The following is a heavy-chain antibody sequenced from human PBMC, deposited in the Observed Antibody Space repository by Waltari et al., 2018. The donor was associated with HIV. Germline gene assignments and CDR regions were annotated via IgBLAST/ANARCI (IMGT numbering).Heavy chain of an antibody. V-gene: IGHV3-30*02. D-gene: IGHD4-4*01. CDR3: AKSPLRSNLPPDY. Sequence: QVQLVESGGGVVQPGGSLRLSCAASGFTFSSDGLTWVRQAPGKGLEWVAFIRYDGSNKYYADSVKGRFTISRDNSKNTLYLQMNSLRAEDTAVYYCAKSPLRSNLPPDYWGQGTLVTVSS. J-gene: IGHJ4*02. CDR1: GFTFSSDG. CDR2: IRYDGSNK.